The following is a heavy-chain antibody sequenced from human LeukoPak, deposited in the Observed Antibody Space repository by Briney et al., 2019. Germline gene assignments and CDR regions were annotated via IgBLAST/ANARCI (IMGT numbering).Heavy chain of an antibody. CDR3: AEEAPWFGELSFDY. CDR2: IRYDGSNK. D-gene: IGHD3-10*01. Sequence: AGSLRLSCAASGFTYSSYGMHWVRQAPGKGLQWVAFIRYDGSNKYYADSVKVRFTISRDNSKNTLYLQMNSLRAEDTAVYYCAEEAPWFGELSFDYWGQGTLVTVSS. CDR1: GFTYSSYG. J-gene: IGHJ4*02. V-gene: IGHV3-30*02.